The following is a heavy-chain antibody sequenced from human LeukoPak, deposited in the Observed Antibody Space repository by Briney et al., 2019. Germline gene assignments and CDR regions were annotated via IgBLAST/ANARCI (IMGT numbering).Heavy chain of an antibody. J-gene: IGHJ4*02. V-gene: IGHV3-43*02. CDR1: GFSFDDNA. D-gene: IGHD5-12*01. Sequence: PGGSLRLSCAASGFSFDDNAMYWVRQAPGKGLEWVSLISGDGATTYYPGSVKGRFTISRENAKNSLYLQMNSLRAEDTAVYYCAAMAPGYSGYDLGDYWGQGTLVTVSS. CDR2: ISGDGATT. CDR3: AAMAPGYSGYDLGDY.